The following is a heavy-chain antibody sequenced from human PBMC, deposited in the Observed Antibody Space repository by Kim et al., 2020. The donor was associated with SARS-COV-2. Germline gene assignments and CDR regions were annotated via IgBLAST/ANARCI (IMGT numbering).Heavy chain of an antibody. Sequence: GGSLRLSCAASGFTFSSYAMHWVRQAPGKGLEWVAVISYDGSNKYYADSVKGRFTISRDNSKNTLYLQMNSLRAEDTAVYYCASLAIEYSSTNVTNYWGQGTLVTVSS. D-gene: IGHD6-6*01. V-gene: IGHV3-30-3*01. CDR2: ISYDGSNK. CDR1: GFTFSSYA. J-gene: IGHJ4*02. CDR3: ASLAIEYSSTNVTNY.